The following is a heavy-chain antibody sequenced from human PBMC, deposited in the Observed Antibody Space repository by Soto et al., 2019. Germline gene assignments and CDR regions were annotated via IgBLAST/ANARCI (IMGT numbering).Heavy chain of an antibody. CDR3: ARRWGTYFDY. J-gene: IGHJ4*02. CDR2: IYYSGST. CDR1: GVSISSYY. V-gene: IGHV4-59*01. D-gene: IGHD7-27*01. Sequence: QVQLQESGPGLVKPSETLSLTCTVSGVSISSYYWSWIRQPPGKGLEWIGYIYYSGSTNDNPSLKSRVTISVDTSKNQFSLKLSSVTAADTAGYYCARRWGTYFDYWGQGTLVTVSS.